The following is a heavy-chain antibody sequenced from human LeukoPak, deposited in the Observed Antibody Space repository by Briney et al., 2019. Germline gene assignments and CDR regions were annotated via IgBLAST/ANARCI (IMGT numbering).Heavy chain of an antibody. D-gene: IGHD3-10*01. CDR1: GYTFTIYD. J-gene: IGHJ5*02. V-gene: IGHV1-8*01. CDR3: ARTYYYGSGSCFKSWFDP. CDR2: MNPNSGNT. Sequence: ASVKVSCKASGYTFTIYDINWVRQATGQGLEWMGWMNPNSGNTGYAQKFQGRVTMTRNTSISTAYMELSSLRSEDTAVYYCARTYYYGSGSCFKSWFDPWGQGTLVTVSS.